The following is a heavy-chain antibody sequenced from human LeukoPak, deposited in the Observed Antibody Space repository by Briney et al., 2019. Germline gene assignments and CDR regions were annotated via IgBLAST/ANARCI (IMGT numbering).Heavy chain of an antibody. V-gene: IGHV3-9*03. Sequence: PGRSLRLSCEASGFTFDDYAMHWVRQAPGKGLELVSGISWNSGGIGYADSVKGRFTISRDNAKNSLYLQMNSLRAEDMALYYCAKDSGYDWGTHPFDYWGQGTLVTVSS. CDR2: ISWNSGGI. CDR3: AKDSGYDWGTHPFDY. D-gene: IGHD5-12*01. J-gene: IGHJ4*02. CDR1: GFTFDDYA.